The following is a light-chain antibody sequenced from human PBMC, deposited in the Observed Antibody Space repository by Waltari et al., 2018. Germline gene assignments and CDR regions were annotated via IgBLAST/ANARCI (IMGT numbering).Light chain of an antibody. CDR1: QSVSSY. J-gene: IGKJ4*01. CDR2: DAS. CDR3: MQARQPPYT. Sequence: EIVLTQSPATLSLSPGERATLSCRASQSVSSYLAWYQQKPGQAPRLLIYDASNRATGIPARFSGSGSGTYFTLKISRVEAEDVGVYYCMQARQPPYTFGGGTKVEIK. V-gene: IGKV3-11*01.